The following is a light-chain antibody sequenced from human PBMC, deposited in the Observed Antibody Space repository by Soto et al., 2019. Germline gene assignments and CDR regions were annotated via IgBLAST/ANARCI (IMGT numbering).Light chain of an antibody. CDR2: DVN. CDR1: CSDIGAYNF. V-gene: IGLV2-14*03. J-gene: IGLJ2*01. CDR3: TSWTTSTTMI. Sequence: QSVLTQPASVSGSPGQSITISCTGTCSDIGAYNFVSWYQQHPGKAPKLMLYDVNIRPSGVSNRFSGSKSGNTASLTISGLQAEDEADYYCTSWTTSTTMIFGGGTKVTVL.